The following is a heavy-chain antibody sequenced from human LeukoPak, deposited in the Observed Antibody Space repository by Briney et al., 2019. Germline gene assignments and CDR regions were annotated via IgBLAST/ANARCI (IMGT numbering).Heavy chain of an antibody. J-gene: IGHJ3*02. V-gene: IGHV4-4*07. Sequence: SETLSLTCTVSGGSISSCYWSWIRQPAGKGLEWIGRIYTSGSTNYNPSLKSRVTMSVDTPKNQFSRKLSSVTATATAVYYCARDDFWSGYRAFDIWGQGTMVTVSS. CDR3: ARDDFWSGYRAFDI. D-gene: IGHD3-3*01. CDR1: GGSISSCY. CDR2: IYTSGST.